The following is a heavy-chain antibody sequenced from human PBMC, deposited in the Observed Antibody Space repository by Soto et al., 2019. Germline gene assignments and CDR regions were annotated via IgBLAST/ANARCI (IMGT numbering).Heavy chain of an antibody. D-gene: IGHD3-9*01. CDR2: IYYSGST. J-gene: IGHJ5*02. Sequence: KASETLSLTCTVSGGSISSGGYYWSWIRQHKGKGLEWIGYIYYSGSTYYNPSLKSRVTISVNTYKNQFSQKKSRVTAADTAVYYCARGASRYFAWLLERETSNNWFDPWGQGTLVTVSS. V-gene: IGHV4-31*03. CDR1: GGSISSGGYY. CDR3: ARGASRYFAWLLERETSNNWFDP.